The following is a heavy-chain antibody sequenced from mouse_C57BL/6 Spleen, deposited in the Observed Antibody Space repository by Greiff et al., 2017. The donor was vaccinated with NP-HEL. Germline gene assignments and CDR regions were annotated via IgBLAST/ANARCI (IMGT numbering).Heavy chain of an antibody. J-gene: IGHJ3*01. Sequence: EVQLQQSGPELVKPGASVKIPCKASGYTFTDYNMDWVKQSHGKSLEWIGDINPNNGGTIYNQKFKGKATLTVDKSSSTAYMELRSLTSEDTAVYYCARREGYYYGSSFAYWGQGTLVTVSA. CDR2: INPNNGGT. D-gene: IGHD1-1*01. V-gene: IGHV1-18*01. CDR1: GYTFTDYN. CDR3: ARREGYYYGSSFAY.